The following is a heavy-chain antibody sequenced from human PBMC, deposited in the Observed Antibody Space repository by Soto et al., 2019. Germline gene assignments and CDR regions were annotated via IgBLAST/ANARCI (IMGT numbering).Heavy chain of an antibody. D-gene: IGHD6-6*01. V-gene: IGHV3-48*02. CDR3: ARTGSYSSSREVFDY. CDR2: ISSSSSTI. J-gene: IGHJ4*02. Sequence: GGSLRLSCAASGFTFSSYSMNWVRQAPGKGLEWVSYISSSSSTIYNADSVKGRFTISRDNAKNSLYLQMNSLRDEDTAVYYCARTGSYSSSREVFDYWGQGTLVTVSS. CDR1: GFTFSSYS.